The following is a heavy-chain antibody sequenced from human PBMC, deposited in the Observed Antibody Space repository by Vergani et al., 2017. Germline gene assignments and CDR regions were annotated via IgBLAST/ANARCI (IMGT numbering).Heavy chain of an antibody. J-gene: IGHJ6*03. V-gene: IGHV4-61*02. CDR3: ARDERSGWPYDYYYMDV. CDR2: IYTSGST. D-gene: IGHD6-19*01. Sequence: QMQLQESGPGLVKPSQTLSLTCTVSGASISSNNYYWSWIRQPAGKGLEWIGRIYTSGSTKYNPSLKSRVTMSVDTSKNQFSLKLSSVTAADTAVYYCARDERSGWPYDYYYMDVWGKGTTVTVSS. CDR1: GASISSNNYY.